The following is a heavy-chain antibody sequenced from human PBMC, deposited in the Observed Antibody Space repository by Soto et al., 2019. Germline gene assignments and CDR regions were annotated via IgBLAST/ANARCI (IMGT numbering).Heavy chain of an antibody. D-gene: IGHD3-22*01. CDR3: AKHSRDSASCCCED. V-gene: IGHV3-23*01. Sequence: EVQLLESGGGLVQPGGSLRLSCAASGFSFSSHAMSWVRQAPGKGLEWVSVISGSADNTYYADSVKGRFTISTDNSNNTLYLQMNSLRVENTAAYFCAKHSRDSASCCCEDWGQGTLVTVSS. CDR2: ISGSADNT. CDR1: GFSFSSHA. J-gene: IGHJ4*02.